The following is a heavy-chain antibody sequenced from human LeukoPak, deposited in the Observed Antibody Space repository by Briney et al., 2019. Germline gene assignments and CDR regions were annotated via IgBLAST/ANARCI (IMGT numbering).Heavy chain of an antibody. CDR3: TTVQQWLAQALGY. Sequence: GGTLRLSCAASGFTFSNAWMTWVRQAPGKGLECVGHIKKNSDGGTTDYAAPVKGRFTISRDDSKDTLYLQMNSLKAEDTAVYYCTTVQQWLAQALGYWGQGTLVTVSS. J-gene: IGHJ4*02. V-gene: IGHV3-15*01. D-gene: IGHD6-19*01. CDR1: GFTFSNAW. CDR2: IKKNSDGGTT.